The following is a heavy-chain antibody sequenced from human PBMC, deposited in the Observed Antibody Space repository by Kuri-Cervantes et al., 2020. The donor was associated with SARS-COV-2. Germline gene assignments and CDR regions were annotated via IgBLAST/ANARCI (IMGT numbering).Heavy chain of an antibody. V-gene: IGHV3-7*01. CDR3: ARGLGTTVIDY. J-gene: IGHJ4*02. Sequence: GGSLRLSCAASGFTFSRYGMHWVRQAPGKGLEWVANIKQDGSEKYYVDSVKGRFTISRDNAKNSLYLRMNSLRAEDTAVYYCARGLGTTVIDYWGQGILVTVSS. CDR2: IKQDGSEK. CDR1: GFTFSRYG. D-gene: IGHD4-17*01.